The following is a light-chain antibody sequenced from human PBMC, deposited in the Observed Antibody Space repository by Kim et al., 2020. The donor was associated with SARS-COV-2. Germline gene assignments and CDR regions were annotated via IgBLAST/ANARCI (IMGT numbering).Light chain of an antibody. V-gene: IGLV3-1*01. CDR3: QAWDSSTVV. Sequence: SYELTQPPSVSVSPGQTASITCSGDKLGDKYACWYQQKPGQSPVLVIYQDSKRPSGIPERFSGSNSGNTATLTISGTQAMDEADYYCQAWDSSTVVVGG. J-gene: IGLJ3*02. CDR1: KLGDKY. CDR2: QDS.